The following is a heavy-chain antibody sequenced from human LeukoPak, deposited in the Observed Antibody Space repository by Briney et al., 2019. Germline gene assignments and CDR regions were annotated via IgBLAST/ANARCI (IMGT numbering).Heavy chain of an antibody. D-gene: IGHD2-2*01. CDR2: ISYDGSNK. V-gene: IGHV3-30*03. CDR3: ATLVVPTSLNYYYYGMDV. CDR1: GFTFSSYG. Sequence: GRSLRLPCAASGFTFSSYGMHWVRQAPGKGLEWVAVISYDGSNKYYADSVKGRFTISRDNSKNTLYLQMNSLRAEDTAVYYCATLVVPTSLNYYYYGMDVWGKGTTVTVSS. J-gene: IGHJ6*04.